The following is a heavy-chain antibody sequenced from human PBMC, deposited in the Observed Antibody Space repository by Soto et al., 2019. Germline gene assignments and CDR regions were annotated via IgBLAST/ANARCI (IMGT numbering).Heavy chain of an antibody. CDR2: VNPSGGHT. D-gene: IGHD2-21*02. CDR1: GDTFTDYY. Sequence: QVQLMQSGAEVKKPGASVKVSCKASGDTFTDYYIHWVRQAPGQGLEWMGTVNPSGGHTTYAQHFLVRVTMTRDTYTSTLYMELTSLTSDDTAIYYCARGGHVVVVTAALDYWGQGTLVTVSS. J-gene: IGHJ4*02. CDR3: ARGGHVVVVTAALDY. V-gene: IGHV1-46*01.